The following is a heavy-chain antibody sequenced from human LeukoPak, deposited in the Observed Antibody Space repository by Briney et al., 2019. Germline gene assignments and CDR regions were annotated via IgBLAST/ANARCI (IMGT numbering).Heavy chain of an antibody. J-gene: IGHJ3*02. D-gene: IGHD3-10*02. CDR1: EFTVSSNY. CDR2: IYSGGNT. Sequence: GGSLRLSCAASEFTVSSNYMSWVRQAPGKGLEWVSVIYSGGNTYYADSVKGRFTISRDNSKNTLYLQMNSLRAEDTAVYYCARDRVTMSSDAFDIWGQGTMVTVSS. CDR3: ARDRVTMSSDAFDI. V-gene: IGHV3-53*01.